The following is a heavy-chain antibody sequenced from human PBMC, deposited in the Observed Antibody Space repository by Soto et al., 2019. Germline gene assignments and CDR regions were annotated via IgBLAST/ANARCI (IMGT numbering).Heavy chain of an antibody. CDR2: IIPIFGTA. V-gene: IGHV1-69*06. CDR1: GGTFSSYA. Sequence: QVQLVQSGAEVKKPGSSVKVSCKASGGTFSSYAISWVRQAPGQGLEWMGGIIPIFGTANYAQKFQGRVTITADKSTSTAYMELSSLRSEDTAVYYCARTSHEYVWGSYRFGWFDPWGQGTLVTVSS. J-gene: IGHJ5*02. D-gene: IGHD3-16*02. CDR3: ARTSHEYVWGSYRFGWFDP.